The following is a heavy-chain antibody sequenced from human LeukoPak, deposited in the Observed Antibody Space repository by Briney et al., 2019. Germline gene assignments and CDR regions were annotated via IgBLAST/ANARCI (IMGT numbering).Heavy chain of an antibody. V-gene: IGHV4-39*02. CDR1: GGSISSSSYY. J-gene: IGHJ4*02. CDR3: ARETGSSGWSDY. D-gene: IGHD6-19*01. Sequence: KPSETLSLTCTVSGGSISSSSYYWGWIRQPPGKGLEWIGSIYYSGSTYYNPSPKSRVTISVDTSKNQFSLKLSSVTAADTAVYYCARETGSSGWSDYWGQGTLVTVSS. CDR2: IYYSGST.